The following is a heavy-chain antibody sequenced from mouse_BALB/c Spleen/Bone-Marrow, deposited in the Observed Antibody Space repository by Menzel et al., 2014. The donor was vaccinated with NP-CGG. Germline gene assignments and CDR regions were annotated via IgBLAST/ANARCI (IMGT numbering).Heavy chain of an antibody. J-gene: IGHJ3*01. V-gene: IGHV2-9*02. CDR3: AREGGYYYGSRVAWFAY. CDR2: IWAGGST. CDR1: GFSLTSYG. D-gene: IGHD1-1*01. Sequence: QVTLKVCGPGLVAPSQSLSITCTVSGFSLTSYGVHWVRQPPGKGLEWLGVIWAGGSTNYNSALMSRLSISKDNSKSQVFLKMNSLQTDDTAIYYCAREGGYYYGSRVAWFAYWGQGTLVTVSA.